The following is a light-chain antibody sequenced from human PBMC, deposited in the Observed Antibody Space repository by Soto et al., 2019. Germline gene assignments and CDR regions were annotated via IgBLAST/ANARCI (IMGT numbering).Light chain of an antibody. CDR3: CSYAGSSTPRV. CDR1: SSDVGSYNL. V-gene: IGLV2-23*01. Sequence: QSVLTQPASVSGSPGQSITISCTGTSSDVGSYNLVSWYQQHPGKAPKLMIYEGSKRPSGVSNRFSGSKSGNTASLTISGVQAEDEADYYCCSYAGSSTPRVFGTGTKLTVL. CDR2: EGS. J-gene: IGLJ1*01.